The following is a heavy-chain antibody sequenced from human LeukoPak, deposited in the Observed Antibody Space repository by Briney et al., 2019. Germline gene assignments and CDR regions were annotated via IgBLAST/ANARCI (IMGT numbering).Heavy chain of an antibody. V-gene: IGHV4-34*01. CDR2: INHSGST. J-gene: IGHJ5*02. D-gene: IGHD3-10*01. CDR1: GGSFSGYY. CDR3: ARRTTRWGITMVRGVSSRSGWFDP. Sequence: SETLSLTCAVYGGSFSGYYWSWIRQPPGKGLEWIGEINHSGSTNYNPSLKSRVTISVDTSKNQFSLKLSSVTTADTAVYYCARRTTRWGITMVRGVSSRSGWFDPWGQGTLVTVSS.